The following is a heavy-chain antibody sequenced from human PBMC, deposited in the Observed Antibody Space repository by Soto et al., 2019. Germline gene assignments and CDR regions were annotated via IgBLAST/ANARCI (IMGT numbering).Heavy chain of an antibody. Sequence: PSETLSLTCTVSGGSISSYYWSWIRQPPGKGLEWIGYIYYNVNTNYNPSLKSRVTISVDTSKNQFSLKLSSVTAADTAVYYCASDAPYYYDSSGYSVAAFDNWGQGTMVTVSS. CDR2: IYYNVNT. V-gene: IGHV4-59*08. CDR3: ASDAPYYYDSSGYSVAAFDN. J-gene: IGHJ3*02. D-gene: IGHD3-22*01. CDR1: GGSISSYY.